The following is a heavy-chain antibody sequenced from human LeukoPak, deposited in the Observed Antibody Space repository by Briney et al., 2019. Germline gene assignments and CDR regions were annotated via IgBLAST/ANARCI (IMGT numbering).Heavy chain of an antibody. CDR1: GGSFSDYW. Sequence: PSETLSLTCAVYGGSFSDYWWTWIRQSPGKGLEWIGEVDHSGRTNYNPSLKSRVTISVDTSKNQFSLKLSSVTAADTAVYYCARDNSYGDHDAFDIWGQGTMVTVSS. CDR3: ARDNSYGDHDAFDI. D-gene: IGHD5-18*01. V-gene: IGHV4-34*01. J-gene: IGHJ3*02. CDR2: VDHSGRT.